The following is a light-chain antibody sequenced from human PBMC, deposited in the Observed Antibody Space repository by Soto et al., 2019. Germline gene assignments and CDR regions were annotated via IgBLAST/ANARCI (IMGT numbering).Light chain of an antibody. Sequence: EIVLTQSPGTLSLSPGERATLSCRASQSVSSSYVAWYQQKPGQAPRLLIYGASSRATGIPDRFSGSGSGTDFTLTISRLEPEDLAVYYCHQYDESPWTFGQGTKVEIK. CDR2: GAS. CDR1: QSVSSSY. J-gene: IGKJ1*01. V-gene: IGKV3-20*01. CDR3: HQYDESPWT.